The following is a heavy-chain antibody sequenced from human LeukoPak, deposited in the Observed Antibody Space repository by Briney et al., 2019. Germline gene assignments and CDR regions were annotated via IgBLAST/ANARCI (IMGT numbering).Heavy chain of an antibody. CDR3: ASLLGYCSSTSCYYGAFDI. D-gene: IGHD2-2*01. V-gene: IGHV4-30-4*01. Sequence: SQTLSLTCTVSGGSISSGDCYWSWIRQPPGKGLEWIGYIYYSGSTYYNPSLKSRVTISVDTSKNQFSLKLSSVTAADTAVYYCASLLGYCSSTSCYYGAFDIWGQGTMVTVSS. CDR2: IYYSGST. CDR1: GGSISSGDCY. J-gene: IGHJ3*02.